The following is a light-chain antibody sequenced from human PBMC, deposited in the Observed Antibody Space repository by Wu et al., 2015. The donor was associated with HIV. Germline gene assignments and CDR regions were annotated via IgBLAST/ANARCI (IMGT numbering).Light chain of an antibody. CDR1: QHIRSS. J-gene: IGKJ2*01. CDR3: QQYKSFPYT. V-gene: IGKV1-8*01. Sequence: AIQITQSPSSLSASTGDTVNITCQTSQHIRSSLAWYRQKPGKVPELLIYATSTLHRGVPSRFSGSGSGTGFTLTITSLQPDDFATYYCQQYKSFPYTFGQGTKLEIK. CDR2: ATS.